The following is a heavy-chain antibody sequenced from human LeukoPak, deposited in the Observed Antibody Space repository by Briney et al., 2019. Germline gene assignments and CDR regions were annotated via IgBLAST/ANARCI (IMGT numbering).Heavy chain of an antibody. CDR1: GGSFSGYY. D-gene: IGHD1-7*01. Sequence: PSETLSLTCSVYGGSFSGYYWSWIRQPPGKGLEWIGEINHSGSTNYNPSLKSRVTISVDTSKNQFSLKLSSVTAADTAVYYCARGPRNWNYVRYFDYWGQGTLVTVSS. J-gene: IGHJ4*02. V-gene: IGHV4-34*01. CDR2: INHSGST. CDR3: ARGPRNWNYVRYFDY.